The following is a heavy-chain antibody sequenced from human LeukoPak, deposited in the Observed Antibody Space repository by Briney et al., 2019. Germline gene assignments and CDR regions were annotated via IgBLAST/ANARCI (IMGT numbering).Heavy chain of an antibody. Sequence: GGSLRLSCAASGFTFSSYSMNWVRQAPGKGLEWVSSISSSSSYIYYADSVKGRFTISRDNAKNSLYLQMNSLRAEDTAVYYCARRRYYYDSSGSPHFVYWGQGTLATVSS. V-gene: IGHV3-21*01. D-gene: IGHD3-22*01. J-gene: IGHJ4*02. CDR3: ARRRYYYDSSGSPHFVY. CDR2: ISSSSSYI. CDR1: GFTFSSYS.